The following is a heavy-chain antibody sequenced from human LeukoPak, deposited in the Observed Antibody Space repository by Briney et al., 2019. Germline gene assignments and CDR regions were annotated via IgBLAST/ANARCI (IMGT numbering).Heavy chain of an antibody. CDR2: ISGSGGTA. CDR1: GFTFSDSA. V-gene: IGHV3-23*01. Sequence: GVSLRLSCAASGFTFSDSAMTWVRQAPGKGLEWVSSISGSGGTAYHADSVKGRFTISRDNSKKTLYLQMNNLRAEDTAFYYCAKDRGIVVVGRFDPWGQGTLVTVSS. J-gene: IGHJ5*02. D-gene: IGHD2-2*01. CDR3: AKDRGIVVVGRFDP.